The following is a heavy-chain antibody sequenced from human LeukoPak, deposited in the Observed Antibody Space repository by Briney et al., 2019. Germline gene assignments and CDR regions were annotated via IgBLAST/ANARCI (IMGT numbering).Heavy chain of an antibody. D-gene: IGHD3-22*01. J-gene: IGHJ4*02. V-gene: IGHV3-53*01. CDR1: GFTVSSNY. CDR2: IYSGGST. Sequence: GGSLRLSCAASGFTVSSNYMSWVRQAPGKGLEWVSVIYSGGSTYYADSVKGRFTISRVNSKNTLYLQMNSLRAEDTAVYYCARDGYYYDSSGFDYWGQGTLVTVSS. CDR3: ARDGYYYDSSGFDY.